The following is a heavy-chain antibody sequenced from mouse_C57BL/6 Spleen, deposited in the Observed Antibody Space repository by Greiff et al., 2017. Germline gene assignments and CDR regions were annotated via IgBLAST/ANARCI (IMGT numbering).Heavy chain of an antibody. D-gene: IGHD2-3*01. J-gene: IGHJ3*01. V-gene: IGHV1-82*01. CDR1: GYAFSSSW. Sequence: HVQLQQSGPELVKPGASVKISCKASGYAFSSSWMNWVKQRPGKGLEWIGRIYPGDGDTNYNGKFKGKATLTADKSSSTAYMQLSSLTSEDSAVYFCARCDGYYPFAYWGQGTLVTVSA. CDR2: IYPGDGDT. CDR3: ARCDGYYPFAY.